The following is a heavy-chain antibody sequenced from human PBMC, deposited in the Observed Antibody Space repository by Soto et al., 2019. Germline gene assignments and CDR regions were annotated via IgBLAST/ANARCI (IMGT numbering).Heavy chain of an antibody. CDR3: ARDKDWGFDY. V-gene: IGHV3-48*01. J-gene: IGHJ4*02. Sequence: EVQLVESGGGLVQPGESLRLSCAASGFTFSTHSMNWVRQAPGKGLEWISYIRASSSTIYYADSVKARFTSSGDNAKNSLYLQMHSLRAEDTAVYYCARDKDWGFDYGGQGTLVTVSS. CDR2: IRASSSTI. D-gene: IGHD7-27*01. CDR1: GFTFSTHS.